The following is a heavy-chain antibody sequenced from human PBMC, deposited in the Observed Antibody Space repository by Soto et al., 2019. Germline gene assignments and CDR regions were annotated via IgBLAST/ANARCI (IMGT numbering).Heavy chain of an antibody. D-gene: IGHD3-22*01. CDR3: ARDYDSSGYYYPWFDP. CDR2: INAGNGNT. J-gene: IGHJ5*02. CDR1: GYTFTSYA. Sequence: GASVKVSCKASGYTFTSYAMHWVRQAPGQRLEWMGWINAGNGNTKYSQKFQGRVTITRDTSASTAYMELSSLRSEDTAVYYCARDYDSSGYYYPWFDPWGQGTLVTVS. V-gene: IGHV1-3*01.